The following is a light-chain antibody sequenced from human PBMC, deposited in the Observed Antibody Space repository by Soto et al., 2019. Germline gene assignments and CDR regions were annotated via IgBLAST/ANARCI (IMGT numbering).Light chain of an antibody. J-gene: IGKJ4*01. CDR3: QQYNNWPRAT. CDR2: GAS. CDR1: LSVGSD. Sequence: PGERATLFCRASLSVGSDLAWYQQKPGQTPRLLIPGASTRATGIPARFSGSGSGTEFNLTISSLQSEDFGVYYCQQYNNWPRATFGGGTKVDI. V-gene: IGKV3-15*01.